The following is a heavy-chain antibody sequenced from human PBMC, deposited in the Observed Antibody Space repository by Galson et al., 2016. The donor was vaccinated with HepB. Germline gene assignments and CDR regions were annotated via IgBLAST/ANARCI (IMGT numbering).Heavy chain of an antibody. Sequence: TLSLTCTVSGGSISSAGYYWSWIRQHPGKGLEWIGYIYHSGSTYYNPPLKSCLTISIDTSGSQFSLKLNSVTAADTAVFYCAREVSYDFWSGDFPGVREYWGQGTLVTVSS. J-gene: IGHJ4*02. CDR3: AREVSYDFWSGDFPGVREY. CDR1: GGSISSAGYY. V-gene: IGHV4-31*03. D-gene: IGHD3-3*01. CDR2: IYHSGST.